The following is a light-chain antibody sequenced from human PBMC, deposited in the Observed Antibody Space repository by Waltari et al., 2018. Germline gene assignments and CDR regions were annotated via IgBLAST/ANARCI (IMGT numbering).Light chain of an antibody. CDR2: DAS. Sequence: IVLTQSPATLSLSPGERGTLSCRASQSVGRSLTWYQQKPGQAPRLLIYDASRRAPGIPDRFSGSGSGTDFSLTISRLEPEDFAVYYCQNYVRLPATFGQGTKVEIK. CDR3: QNYVRLPAT. CDR1: QSVGRS. V-gene: IGKV3-20*01. J-gene: IGKJ1*01.